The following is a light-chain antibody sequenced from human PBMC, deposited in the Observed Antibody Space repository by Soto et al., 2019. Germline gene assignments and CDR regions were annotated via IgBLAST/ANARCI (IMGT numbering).Light chain of an antibody. CDR1: QSVSSN. CDR3: QQYNNWPFT. CDR2: GAS. V-gene: IGKV3-15*01. Sequence: EIVMTQSPATLSVSPGERATLSCRASQSVSSNLAWYQQKPGQAPRLLIYGASIRATGIAARFSGSGSGTEFTLIISSLQSEDFAVYYCQQYNNWPFTFGPGTKVDIK. J-gene: IGKJ3*01.